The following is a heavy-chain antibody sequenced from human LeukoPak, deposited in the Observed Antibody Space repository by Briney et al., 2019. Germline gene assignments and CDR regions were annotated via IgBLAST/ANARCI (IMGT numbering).Heavy chain of an antibody. Sequence: GASVKVSCKASGGTFSSYAISWVRQAPGQGLEWVGGIIPIFGTANYAQKFQGRVTITADESTSTAYMELSSLRSEDTAVYYCARDSHRIYSYGLFDYWGQGTLVTVSS. J-gene: IGHJ4*02. CDR3: ARDSHRIYSYGLFDY. D-gene: IGHD5-18*01. CDR1: GGTFSSYA. CDR2: IIPIFGTA. V-gene: IGHV1-69*13.